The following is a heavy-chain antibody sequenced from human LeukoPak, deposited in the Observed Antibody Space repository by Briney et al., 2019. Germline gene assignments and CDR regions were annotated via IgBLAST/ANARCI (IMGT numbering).Heavy chain of an antibody. V-gene: IGHV3-49*04. CDR2: IRSTAYGGTT. CDR3: TRAIAPLDY. J-gene: IGHJ4*02. D-gene: IGHD6-6*01. CDR1: GFTFGDYA. Sequence: PAGSLRLSCTASGFTFGDYAMSWVRQAPGKGLEWVGFIRSTAYGGTTEYAASVKGRFTISRDDSKSIAYLQMNSLKTEDTAVYYCTRAIAPLDYWGQGTLVTASS.